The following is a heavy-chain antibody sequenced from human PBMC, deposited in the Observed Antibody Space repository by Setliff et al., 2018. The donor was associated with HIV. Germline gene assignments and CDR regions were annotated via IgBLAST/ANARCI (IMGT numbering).Heavy chain of an antibody. J-gene: IGHJ5*02. V-gene: IGHV4-59*12. CDR2: ISYTGST. Sequence: SETLSLTCTVSGGSISNYYWSWLRQPPGKGLEWIGYISYTGSTNYNPSLKSRVTISVDTSKNQFSLKLTSVTAADTAIYYCARDLTSNSNCFEPWGQGTQVTVSS. CDR3: ARDLTSNSNCFEP. D-gene: IGHD4-4*01. CDR1: GGSISNYY.